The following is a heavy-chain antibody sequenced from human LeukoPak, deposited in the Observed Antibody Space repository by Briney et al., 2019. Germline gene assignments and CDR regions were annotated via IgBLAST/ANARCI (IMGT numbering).Heavy chain of an antibody. CDR1: GFTFSNYA. J-gene: IGHJ4*02. V-gene: IGHV3-30*04. Sequence: GRSLRLSCAASGFTFSNYAIHWVRQAPGKGLQWVTFISDDGSNKYYADSVKGRFTISRDNSKNTVVYLQMSSLRAGDTAVYYCAREATYYFASGSFQGYYFDSWGQGTLVTVSS. CDR2: ISDDGSNK. CDR3: AREATYYFASGSFQGYYFDS. D-gene: IGHD3-10*01.